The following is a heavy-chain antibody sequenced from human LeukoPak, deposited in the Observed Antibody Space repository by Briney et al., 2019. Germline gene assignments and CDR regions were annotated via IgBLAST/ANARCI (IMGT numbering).Heavy chain of an antibody. V-gene: IGHV1-2*02. CDR2: INPNSGGT. J-gene: IGHJ4*02. Sequence: ASVKVSCKASGGTFSSYAISWVRRAPGQGLEWMGWINPNSGGTNYAQKFQGRVTMTRDTSISTAYMELSRLRSDDTAVYYCARVPMGATPDYWGQGTLVTVSS. CDR3: ARVPMGATPDY. CDR1: GGTFSSYA. D-gene: IGHD1-26*01.